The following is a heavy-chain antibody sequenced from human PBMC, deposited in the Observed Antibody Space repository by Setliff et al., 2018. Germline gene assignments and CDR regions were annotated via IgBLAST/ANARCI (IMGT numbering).Heavy chain of an antibody. CDR2: INSDGSST. D-gene: IGHD2-15*01. CDR3: ARTCSGSGCYAGLES. Sequence: GGSLRLSCAASGFTLSSYWMHWVRQAPGEGLVWVSRINSDGSSTSYADSVKGRFTISRDNAKNTLYLQMNSLRPEDTAVYYCARTCSGSGCYAGLESWGQGTPVTVSS. V-gene: IGHV3-74*01. J-gene: IGHJ4*02. CDR1: GFTLSSYW.